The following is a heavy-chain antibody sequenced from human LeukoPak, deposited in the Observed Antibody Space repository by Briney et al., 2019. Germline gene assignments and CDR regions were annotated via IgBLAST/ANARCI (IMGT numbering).Heavy chain of an antibody. CDR1: GFTFSNSA. CDR2: IKQDGSEK. J-gene: IGHJ4*02. Sequence: GGSERLSCAASGFTFSNSAMSWVRQAPGKGLEWVANIKQDGSEKYYVDSVKGRFTIPRDNAKNSLYLQMNTLRPEDTAVYYCARERQNKDFWSGGDYWGQGTLVTVSS. CDR3: ARERQNKDFWSGGDY. V-gene: IGHV3-7*01. D-gene: IGHD3-3*01.